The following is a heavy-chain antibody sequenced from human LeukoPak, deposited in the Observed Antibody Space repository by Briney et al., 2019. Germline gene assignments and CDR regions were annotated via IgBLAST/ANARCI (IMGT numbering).Heavy chain of an antibody. CDR3: ARDRGYSYGYPFDY. D-gene: IGHD5-18*01. CDR2: ISSSSSYI. Sequence: TGGSLRLSCAASGFTFSSYSMNWVRQAPGKGLEWVSSISSSSSYIYYADSVKGRFTISRDNAKNSLYLQMNSLRAEDTAVYYCARDRGYSYGYPFDYWAREPWSPSPQ. V-gene: IGHV3-21*01. J-gene: IGHJ4*02. CDR1: GFTFSSYS.